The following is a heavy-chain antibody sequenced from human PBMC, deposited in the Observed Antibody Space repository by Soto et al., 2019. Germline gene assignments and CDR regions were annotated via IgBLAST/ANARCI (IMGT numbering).Heavy chain of an antibody. D-gene: IGHD2-21*02. CDR1: VFTFISYA. CDR2: ISGSGGST. V-gene: IGHV3-23*01. CDR3: AKDRDRVTATVFDY. Sequence: PGWSLRLSCASSVFTFISYAMSWVRQAPGKGLEWVSAISGSGGSTYYADSVKGRFTISRDNSKNTLYLQMNSLRAEDTAVYYCAKDRDRVTATVFDYWGQGTLVTVSS. J-gene: IGHJ4*02.